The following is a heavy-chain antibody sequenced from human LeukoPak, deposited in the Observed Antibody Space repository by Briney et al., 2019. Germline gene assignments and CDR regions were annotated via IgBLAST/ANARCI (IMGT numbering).Heavy chain of an antibody. CDR3: ATTHPSGWTYFDY. CDR1: GGSISSYY. D-gene: IGHD6-19*01. Sequence: PSETLSLTCTVSGGSISSYYWSWVRQAPGKGLEWVSVIYSGAGTYYAGSVKGRFTISRDNSKNTLYLQMNSLRAEDTAVYYCATTHPSGWTYFDYWGQGTLVTVSS. J-gene: IGHJ4*02. V-gene: IGHV3-66*01. CDR2: IYSGAGT.